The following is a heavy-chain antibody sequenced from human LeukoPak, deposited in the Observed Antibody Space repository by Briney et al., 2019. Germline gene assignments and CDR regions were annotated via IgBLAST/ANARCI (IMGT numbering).Heavy chain of an antibody. CDR3: AAFARFTVTGNYYYGMDV. CDR1: GGTFSSYA. CDR2: IIPIFGTA. Sequence: GASVKVSCKASGGTFSSYAISWVRQAPGQGLEWMGGIIPIFGTANYAQKFQGRVTITADESTSTAYMELSSLRSEDTAVYYCAAFARFTVTGNYYYGMDVWGKGTTVTVSS. J-gene: IGHJ6*04. V-gene: IGHV1-69*13. D-gene: IGHD4-17*01.